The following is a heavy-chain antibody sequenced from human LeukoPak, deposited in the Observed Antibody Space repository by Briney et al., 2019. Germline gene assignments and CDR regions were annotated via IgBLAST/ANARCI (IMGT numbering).Heavy chain of an antibody. D-gene: IGHD3-22*01. Sequence: GGSLRLSCAASGFTFSSYSMNWVRQAPGKGLEWVSSISSSSSYIYYADSVKGRFTSSRDNAKNSLYLQMNRLRAEDTAVYYCARVRFDSSGYTDYWGQGTLVTVSS. J-gene: IGHJ4*02. CDR2: ISSSSSYI. CDR1: GFTFSSYS. CDR3: ARVRFDSSGYTDY. V-gene: IGHV3-21*01.